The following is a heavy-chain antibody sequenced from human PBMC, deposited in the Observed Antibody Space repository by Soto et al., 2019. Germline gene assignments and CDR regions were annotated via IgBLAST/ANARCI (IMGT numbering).Heavy chain of an antibody. V-gene: IGHV3-30*18. CDR2: ISYDGSNK. Sequence: GGSLRLSCAASGFTFSSYGMHWVRQAPGKGLEWVAVISYDGSNKYYADSVKGRFTISRDNSKNTLHLQMNSLRAEDTAVYYCAKDGSSSSGFDYWGQGTLVTVSS. CDR3: AKDGSSSSGFDY. CDR1: GFTFSSYG. J-gene: IGHJ4*02. D-gene: IGHD6-6*01.